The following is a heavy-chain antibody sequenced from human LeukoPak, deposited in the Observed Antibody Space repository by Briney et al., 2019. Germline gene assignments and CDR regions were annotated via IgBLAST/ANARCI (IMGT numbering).Heavy chain of an antibody. CDR1: GFTFSSYS. CDR2: ISYDGSNK. J-gene: IGHJ5*02. CDR3: ARDQKTYYYDSSWS. V-gene: IGHV3-30*03. D-gene: IGHD3-22*01. Sequence: GGSLRLSCAASGFTFSSYSMNWVRQAPGKGLEWVAVISYDGSNKYYADSVKGRFTISRDNSKNTLYLQMNSLRAEDTAVYYCARDQKTYYYDSSWSWGQGTLVTVSS.